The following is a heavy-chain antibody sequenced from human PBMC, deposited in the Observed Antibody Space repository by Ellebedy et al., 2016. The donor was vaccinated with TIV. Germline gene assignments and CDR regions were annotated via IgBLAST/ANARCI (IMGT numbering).Heavy chain of an antibody. V-gene: IGHV4-4*07. CDR3: AREAEAGIWYDY. CDR1: GGSISSYY. CDR2: IDSRGNT. Sequence: MPSETLSLTCTVSGGSISSYYWSWIRQPAGKGLEWIGCIDSRGNTNYNPSLKSRVTMSVDTSKNQFSLKLTSVTAADTALYYCAREAEAGIWYDYWGQGTLVTISS. D-gene: IGHD6-19*01. J-gene: IGHJ4*02.